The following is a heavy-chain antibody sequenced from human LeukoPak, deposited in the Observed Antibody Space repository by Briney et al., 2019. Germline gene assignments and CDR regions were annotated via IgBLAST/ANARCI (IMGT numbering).Heavy chain of an antibody. J-gene: IGHJ4*02. V-gene: IGHV3-11*04. D-gene: IGHD3-22*01. CDR2: ISSSGSTI. CDR1: GFTFSDYY. CDR3: AANYYDSSGYYMH. Sequence: PGGSLRLSCAASGFTFSDYYMSWIRQAPGKGLEWVSYISSSGSTIYYADSVKGRFTISRDNAKNSLYLQMNSLRAEDTAVYYCAANYYDSSGYYMHWGQGTLVTVSS.